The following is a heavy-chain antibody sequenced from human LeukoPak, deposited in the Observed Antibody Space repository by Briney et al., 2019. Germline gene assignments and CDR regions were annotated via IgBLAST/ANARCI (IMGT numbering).Heavy chain of an antibody. V-gene: IGHV4-30-2*01. Sequence: PSETLSLTCAVSGGSISSGGYSWSWIRQPPGTGLEWIGYIYHSGSTYYNPSLKSRVTISVDRSKNQFSLKLSSVTAADTAVYYCASAMVRGVIPSPFDYWGQGTLVTVSS. D-gene: IGHD3-10*01. CDR2: IYHSGST. J-gene: IGHJ4*02. CDR3: ASAMVRGVIPSPFDY. CDR1: GGSISSGGYS.